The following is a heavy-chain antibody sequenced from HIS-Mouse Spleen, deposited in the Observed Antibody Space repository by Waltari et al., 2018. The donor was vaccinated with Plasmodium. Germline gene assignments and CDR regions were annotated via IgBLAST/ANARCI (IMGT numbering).Heavy chain of an antibody. D-gene: IGHD6-13*01. CDR3: ARTIAVVGTGDALDI. CDR1: GFTFSSYW. Sequence: EVQLVESGGGLVQPGGSLRLSCAASGFTFSSYWMQWVRQAPGKGLVWVARINSEGSSTRYADAVKGRFTISRDNAKNTLYLQMNSLRAEDTAVYYCARTIAVVGTGDALDIWGQGTMVTVSS. J-gene: IGHJ3*02. V-gene: IGHV3-74*01. CDR2: INSEGSST.